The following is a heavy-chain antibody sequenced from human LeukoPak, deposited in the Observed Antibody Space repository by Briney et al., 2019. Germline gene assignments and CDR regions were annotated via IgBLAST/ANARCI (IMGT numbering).Heavy chain of an antibody. J-gene: IGHJ3*02. CDR1: GFTFSSYG. Sequence: PGRSLRLSCAASGFTFSSYGMHWVRQAPGKGLEWVAVIWYDGSNKYYADSVKGRFTISRDNSKNTLYLQMNSLRAEDTAVYYCARDTAVVVSVSDAFDIWGQGTVVTVSS. D-gene: IGHD2-21*01. V-gene: IGHV3-33*01. CDR3: ARDTAVVVSVSDAFDI. CDR2: IWYDGSNK.